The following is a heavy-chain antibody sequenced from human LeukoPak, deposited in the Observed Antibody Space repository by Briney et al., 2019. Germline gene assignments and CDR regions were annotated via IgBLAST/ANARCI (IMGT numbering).Heavy chain of an antibody. D-gene: IGHD6-25*01. CDR3: ARVGSGRKDMDV. Sequence: KSSGTLSLTCAVSGGSISSSNWWSWVRQPPGKGLEWIGEIYHSGSTNYNPSLKSRVTISVDTSKNQFSLKLISVTAADTAVYYCARVGSGRKDMDVWGKGTTVTVSS. CDR2: IYHSGST. CDR1: GGSISSSNW. V-gene: IGHV4-4*02. J-gene: IGHJ6*03.